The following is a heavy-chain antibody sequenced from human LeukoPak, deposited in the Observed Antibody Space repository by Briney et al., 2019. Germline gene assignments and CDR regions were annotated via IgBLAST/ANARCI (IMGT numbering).Heavy chain of an antibody. Sequence: SVRVSCKASGGTFSSYAISWVRQAPGQGLEWMGGIIPIFGTANYAQKFQGRVTITADESTSTAYMELRSLRYEDTAVYYCARDKGYSGIAFDIWGQGTMVTVSS. V-gene: IGHV1-69*13. CDR3: ARDKGYSGIAFDI. D-gene: IGHD6-13*01. CDR2: IIPIFGTA. J-gene: IGHJ3*02. CDR1: GGTFSSYA.